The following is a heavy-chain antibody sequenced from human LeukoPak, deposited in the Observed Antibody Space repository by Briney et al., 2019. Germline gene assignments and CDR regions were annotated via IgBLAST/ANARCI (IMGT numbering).Heavy chain of an antibody. J-gene: IGHJ6*04. CDR3: ARGWLNYGSELDV. V-gene: IGHV4-31*03. CDR2: IYYSGST. D-gene: IGHD3-10*01. CDR1: GGSISSGGYY. Sequence: SETLSLTCTVSGGSISSGGYYWSWIRQHPGKGLEWIGYIYYSGSTYYNPSLKSRVTISVDTSKNQFSLKLSSVTAADTAVYYCARGWLNYGSELDVWGKGTTVTVSS.